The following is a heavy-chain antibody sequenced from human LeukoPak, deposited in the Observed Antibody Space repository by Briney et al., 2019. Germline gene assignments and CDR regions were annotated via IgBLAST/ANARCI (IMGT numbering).Heavy chain of an antibody. D-gene: IGHD3-22*01. Sequence: PGGSLRLSCAASGFTFSSYAMHWVRQAPGKGLEYVSAISSNGGSTYYANSVKGRFTISRDNSENTLYLQMNSLRAEDTAVYYCAKDQDSSGFPDYWGQGTLVTVSS. CDR3: AKDQDSSGFPDY. V-gene: IGHV3-64*01. CDR1: GFTFSSYA. CDR2: ISSNGGST. J-gene: IGHJ4*02.